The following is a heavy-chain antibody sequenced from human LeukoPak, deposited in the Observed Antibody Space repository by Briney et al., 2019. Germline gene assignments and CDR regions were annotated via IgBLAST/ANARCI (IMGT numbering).Heavy chain of an antibody. CDR1: GFTFSSHA. CDR3: AKDHYYGSGTYYPYYFDY. CDR2: ISGSGGST. J-gene: IGHJ4*02. Sequence: GGSLRLSCAASGFTFSSHAMSWVRQAPGKGLEWVSAISGSGGSTYYVAPAKGRFTISRDNSKNTLYLQMNSLRADDTAVYYCAKDHYYGSGTYYPYYFDYWGQGTLVTVSS. D-gene: IGHD3-10*01. V-gene: IGHV3-23*01.